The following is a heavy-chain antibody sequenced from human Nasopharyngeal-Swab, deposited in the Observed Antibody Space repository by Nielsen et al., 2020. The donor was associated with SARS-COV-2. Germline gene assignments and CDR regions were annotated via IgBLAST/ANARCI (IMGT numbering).Heavy chain of an antibody. Sequence: SVKVSCKASGFTFTSSAVQWVRQARGQRLEWIGWIVVGSGNPNYAQKFQERVTITRDMSTSTAYMELSSLRSEDTAVYYCAADVVDSMVRGAGGYWGQGTLVTVSS. D-gene: IGHD3-10*01. J-gene: IGHJ4*02. CDR2: IVVGSGNP. V-gene: IGHV1-58*01. CDR1: GFTFTSSA. CDR3: AADVVDSMVRGAGGY.